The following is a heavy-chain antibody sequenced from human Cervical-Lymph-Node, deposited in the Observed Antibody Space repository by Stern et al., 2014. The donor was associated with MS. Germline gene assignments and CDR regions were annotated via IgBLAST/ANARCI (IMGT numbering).Heavy chain of an antibody. V-gene: IGHV1-18*01. CDR3: ARGGMGGNYYYYYGMDV. CDR1: GYSFTYYG. CDR2: VRGDSGNT. D-gene: IGHD3-16*01. J-gene: IGHJ6*02. Sequence: VQLVQSGAEVKKPGASVKVSCKASGYSFTYYGINWVRQAPGQGIEWMGWVRGDSGNTNPAQKFQGRITMTTDTSTSPAHMELRSLRSDDTAVYYCARGGMGGNYYYYYGMDVWGQGTTVTVSS.